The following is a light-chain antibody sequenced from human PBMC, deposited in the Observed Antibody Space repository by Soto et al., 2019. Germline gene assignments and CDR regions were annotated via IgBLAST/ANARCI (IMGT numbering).Light chain of an antibody. V-gene: IGKV1-5*03. CDR1: QSISGW. J-gene: IGKJ1*01. CDR2: KAS. CDR3: QQYDVYST. Sequence: EIQMTQSPSTLSASVGDRVIITCRASQSISGWLAWYQQKPGIXPXXLIYKASTLQDGVPPRFSGSGFGTEFTLTISSLQPDDCGLYDCQQYDVYSTFGQGTKVDIK.